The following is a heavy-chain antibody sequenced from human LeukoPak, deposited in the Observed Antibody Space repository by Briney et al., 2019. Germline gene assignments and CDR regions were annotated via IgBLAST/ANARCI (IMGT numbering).Heavy chain of an antibody. CDR2: IKSKTDGGTT. V-gene: IGHV3-15*01. CDR1: GFTFSSYA. CDR3: AHRDTAMVRVDY. D-gene: IGHD5-18*01. J-gene: IGHJ4*02. Sequence: GGSLRLSCAASGFTFSSYAMSWVRQAPGKGLEWVGRIKSKTDGGTTDYAAPVKGRFTTSRDDSKNTLYLQMSSLKTEDTAVYFCAHRDTAMVRVDYWGQGTLVTVSS.